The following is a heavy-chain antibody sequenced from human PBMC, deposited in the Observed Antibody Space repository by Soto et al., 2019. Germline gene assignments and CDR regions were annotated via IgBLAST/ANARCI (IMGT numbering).Heavy chain of an antibody. CDR3: AYRDLEYSSSSPFDY. J-gene: IGHJ4*02. V-gene: IGHV2-5*02. D-gene: IGHD6-6*01. CDR1: GFSLSTSGVG. Sequence: QITLKESGPTLVKPTQTLTLTCTFSGFSLSTSGVGVGWIRQPPGKALEWLALIYWDDDKRYSPSLESRLTITKDPSKNQVVLTMTNMDPVDTATYYCAYRDLEYSSSSPFDYWGQGTLVTVSS. CDR2: IYWDDDK.